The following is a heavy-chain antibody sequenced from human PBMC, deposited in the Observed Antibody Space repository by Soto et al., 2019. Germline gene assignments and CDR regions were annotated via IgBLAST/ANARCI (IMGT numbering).Heavy chain of an antibody. CDR1: GFTFSGSA. Sequence: LRLSCAASGFTFSGSAMTWVRQAPGKWLEYVSSITSSGSEVFHAASVKGRFTMSRDNSKNMLYLQMNSLRAEDTAVYYCAKEGYDSGWYWDSWDQGALVTVSS. CDR2: ITSSGSEV. D-gene: IGHD6-19*01. CDR3: AKEGYDSGWYWDS. J-gene: IGHJ5*01. V-gene: IGHV3-23*01.